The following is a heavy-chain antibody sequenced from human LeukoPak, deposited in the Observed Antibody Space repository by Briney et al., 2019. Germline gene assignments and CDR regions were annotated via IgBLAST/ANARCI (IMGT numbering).Heavy chain of an antibody. V-gene: IGHV5-51*01. J-gene: IGHJ3*02. CDR2: IYPADSDS. Sequence: GESLKISRNGSGYSFTGYWIGWVRPMPGKGPGGMGMIYPADSDSRYSPSFQGQVTISADKSINTAYLQWSSLKASDTAMYYCARHTGSTGAFDIWGQGTMVTVSS. CDR3: ARHTGSTGAFDI. D-gene: IGHD1-1*01. CDR1: GYSFTGYW.